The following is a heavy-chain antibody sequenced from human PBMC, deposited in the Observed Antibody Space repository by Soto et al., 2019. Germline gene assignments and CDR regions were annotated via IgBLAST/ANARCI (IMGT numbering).Heavy chain of an antibody. D-gene: IGHD6-13*01. V-gene: IGHV3-64D*06. J-gene: IGHJ5*02. CDR1: GFTFSSYD. CDR2: ISSNGGST. CDR3: VKDAAAGTIFSASSHWFDP. Sequence: GGSLRLSCSASGFTFSSYDMHWVRQAPGKXLEYVSAISSNGGSTYYADSVKGRFTISRDNSKNTLYLQMSSLRAEDTAVYYCVKDAAAGTIFSASSHWFDPWGQGTLVIVSS.